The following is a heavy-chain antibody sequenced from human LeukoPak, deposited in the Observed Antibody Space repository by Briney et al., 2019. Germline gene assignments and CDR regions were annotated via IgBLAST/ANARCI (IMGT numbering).Heavy chain of an antibody. CDR1: GGTFSSYA. CDR3: ARLRITMVRGVIKDDYYYMDV. Sequence: GASVKVSCKASGGTFSSYAISWVRQAPGQGLEWMGRIIPILGIANYAQKFQGRVTITAAKSTSTAYMELSSLRSEDTAVYYCARLRITMVRGVIKDDYYYMDVWGKGTTVTVSS. D-gene: IGHD3-10*01. CDR2: IIPILGIA. J-gene: IGHJ6*03. V-gene: IGHV1-69*04.